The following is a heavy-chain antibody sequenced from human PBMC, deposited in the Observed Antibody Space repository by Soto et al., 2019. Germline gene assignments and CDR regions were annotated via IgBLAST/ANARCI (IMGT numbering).Heavy chain of an antibody. CDR2: IIPIPDIS. D-gene: IGHD3-3*01. J-gene: IGHJ3*01. CDR1: GGTFSTNI. V-gene: IGHV1-69*08. Sequence: QVQLVQSGAEVRKPGSSVKVSCKAPGGTFSTNIISWVRQAPGQGLEWMGRIIPIPDISNYAQKFQGRVTVTADRSTSTAYMELTSLKSEDTAVYYCARDRITTRGDAFDLWGQGKMVNVSS. CDR3: ARDRITTRGDAFDL.